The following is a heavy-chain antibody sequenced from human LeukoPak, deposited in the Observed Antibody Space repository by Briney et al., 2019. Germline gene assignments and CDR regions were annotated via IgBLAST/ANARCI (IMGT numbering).Heavy chain of an antibody. D-gene: IGHD1-26*01. CDR3: TTDGVGARSPVWD. CDR2: IKSKTDGGTT. V-gene: IGHV3-15*01. CDR1: GFTFSNAW. Sequence: GGSLRLSCVASGFTFSNAWMSWVRQAPGKGLEWVGRIKSKTDGGTTDYAAPVKGRFTISRDDSKNTLYLQMNSLKTEDTAVYYCTTDGVGARSPVWDWGQGTLVTVSS. J-gene: IGHJ4*02.